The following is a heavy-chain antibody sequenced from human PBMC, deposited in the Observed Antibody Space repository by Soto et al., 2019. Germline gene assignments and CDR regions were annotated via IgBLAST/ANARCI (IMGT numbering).Heavy chain of an antibody. J-gene: IGHJ4*02. Sequence: QVQLHESGPGLVKPSETLSLTCTVSGGSMFGFYWSWFRQPAGKTLEWIGRIYTSGATAYNSSLKPRVTMAVNDAKTQFSLRLTSVTAADAAIYYCARANRPVREDSPFDSWGQGILVSVSS. D-gene: IGHD3-10*01. CDR2: IYTSGAT. CDR1: GGSMFGFY. CDR3: ARANRPVREDSPFDS. V-gene: IGHV4-4*07.